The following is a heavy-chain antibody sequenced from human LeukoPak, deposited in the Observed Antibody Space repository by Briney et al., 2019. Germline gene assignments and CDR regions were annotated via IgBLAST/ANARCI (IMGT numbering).Heavy chain of an antibody. J-gene: IGHJ5*02. CDR2: IYYSGST. V-gene: IGHV4-39*07. Sequence: TSETLSLTCTVSGGSISSSSYYWGWIRQPPGKGLEWIGSIYYSGSTYYNPSLKSRITISVDASKNQFSLKLSSVTAADTAVYYCARYYNWFDPCGQGTLVTVSS. CDR3: ARYYNWFDP. CDR1: GGSISSSSYY.